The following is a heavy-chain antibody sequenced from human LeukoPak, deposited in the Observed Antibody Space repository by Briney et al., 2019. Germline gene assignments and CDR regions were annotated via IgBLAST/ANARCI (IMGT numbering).Heavy chain of an antibody. Sequence: GGSLRLSCAASGFTLSSYGMHWVRQAPGKGLEWVAFIRYDGSNKYYADSVKGRFTISRDNSKNTLYLQMNSLRAEDTAVYYCAKDPWGLTEGDIWGQGTMVTVSS. CDR3: AKDPWGLTEGDI. V-gene: IGHV3-30*02. CDR1: GFTLSSYG. J-gene: IGHJ3*02. D-gene: IGHD3-16*01. CDR2: IRYDGSNK.